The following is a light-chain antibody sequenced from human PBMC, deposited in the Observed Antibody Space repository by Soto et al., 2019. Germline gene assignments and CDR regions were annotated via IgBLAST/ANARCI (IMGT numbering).Light chain of an antibody. Sequence: QSVLTQPRSVSGSPGQSVTISCTGTSSDVGGYDYVSWYQQPPGKAPKVIIYDVNKRPSGVPDRFSGSKSGNTASLTVSGLQAEDEADYYCSSYAGSSNVFGTGTKVTVL. J-gene: IGLJ1*01. CDR3: SSYAGSSNV. V-gene: IGLV2-11*01. CDR1: SSDVGGYDY. CDR2: DVN.